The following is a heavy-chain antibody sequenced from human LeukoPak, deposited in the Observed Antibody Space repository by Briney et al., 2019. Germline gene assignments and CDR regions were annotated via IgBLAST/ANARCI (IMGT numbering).Heavy chain of an antibody. Sequence: GGSLRLSCAASGFTFSSYEMNWVRQAPGKGLEWVSYISSSGDTIYYAGSVRGRFTISRDNAKNSLYLQMNSLRAEDTAVYHCTRDPSYYYDSTGYNWGQGTLGNVSS. J-gene: IGHJ4*02. CDR1: GFTFSSYE. CDR3: TRDPSYYYDSTGYN. CDR2: ISSSGDTI. D-gene: IGHD3-22*01. V-gene: IGHV3-48*03.